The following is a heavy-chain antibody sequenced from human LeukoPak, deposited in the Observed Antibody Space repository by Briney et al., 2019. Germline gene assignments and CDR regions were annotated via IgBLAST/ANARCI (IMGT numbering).Heavy chain of an antibody. CDR2: IYYSGGT. D-gene: IGHD3-10*01. CDR3: ARVSYYGSGSYYNKQRPFDY. CDR1: GGSISSSSYY. J-gene: IGHJ4*02. V-gene: IGHV4-39*07. Sequence: PSETLSLTCTVSGGSISSSSYYWGWLRQPPGKGLEWIGSIYYSGGTYYNPSLKSRVTISVDTSKNQFSLKLSSVTAADTAVYYCARVSYYGSGSYYNKQRPFDYWGQGTLVTVSS.